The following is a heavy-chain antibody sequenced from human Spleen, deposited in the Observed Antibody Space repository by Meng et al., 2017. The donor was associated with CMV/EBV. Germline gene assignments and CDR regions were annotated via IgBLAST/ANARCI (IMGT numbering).Heavy chain of an antibody. Sequence: GESLKISCVTSGFTFSSYSMNWVRQAPGKGLEWVAYVSSSSSTIYYADSVKGRFTISRDNAKNSLFLQMSSLRAEDTSVYYCVRGGDASGHPYWGQGTLVTVSS. D-gene: IGHD2-21*01. J-gene: IGHJ4*02. CDR3: VRGGDASGHPY. CDR2: VSSSSSTI. V-gene: IGHV3-48*04. CDR1: GFTFSSYS.